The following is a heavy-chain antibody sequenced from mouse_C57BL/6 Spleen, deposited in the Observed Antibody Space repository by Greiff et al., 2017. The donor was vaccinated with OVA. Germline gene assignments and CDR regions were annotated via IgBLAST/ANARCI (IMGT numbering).Heavy chain of an antibody. V-gene: IGHV1-15*01. CDR2: IDPETGGT. J-gene: IGHJ4*01. CDR1: GYTFTDYE. Sequence: SGAELVRPGASVTLSCKASGYTFTDYEMHWVKQTPVHGLEWIGAIDPETGGTAYNQKFKGKAILTADKSSSTAYMELRSLTSEDSAGYYCTREGKPYAMDYWGQGTSVTVSS. CDR3: TREGKPYAMDY.